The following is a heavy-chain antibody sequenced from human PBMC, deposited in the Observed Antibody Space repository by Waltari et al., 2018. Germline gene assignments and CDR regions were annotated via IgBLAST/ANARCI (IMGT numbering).Heavy chain of an antibody. CDR1: GGSISSSTSY. D-gene: IGHD4-4*01. CDR2: FDYPATT. J-gene: IGHJ4*02. CDR3: ARLLQGGYFDY. Sequence: QLQLQESGPGLVKPSETLSLTCTVSGGSISSSTSYWSWLRQPPGKGLEWIGAFDYPATTSYNPSLKSRVTVSVDTAKNQFSLKLNSVTAADTAIYYCARLLQGGYFDYWGQGTLVTVSS. V-gene: IGHV4-39*01.